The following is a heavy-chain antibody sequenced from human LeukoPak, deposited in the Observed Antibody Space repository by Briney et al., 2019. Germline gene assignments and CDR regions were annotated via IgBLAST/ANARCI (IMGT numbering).Heavy chain of an antibody. CDR2: ISSSSSYI. CDR3: ARGRTARRLLVY. V-gene: IGHV3-21*01. Sequence: GGSLRLSCAASGFTFSSYSMNWVRQAPGKGLEWVSSISSSSSYIYYADSVKGRFTISRDNAKNSLYLQMNRLSAEDTAVYYCARGRTARRLLVYWGQGTLVTVSS. CDR1: GFTFSSYS. D-gene: IGHD2-15*01. J-gene: IGHJ4*02.